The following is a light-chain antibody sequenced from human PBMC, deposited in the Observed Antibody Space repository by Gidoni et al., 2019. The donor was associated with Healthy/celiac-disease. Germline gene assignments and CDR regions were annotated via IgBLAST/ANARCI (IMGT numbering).Light chain of an antibody. CDR1: QSISSY. V-gene: IGKV1-39*01. Sequence: DIQVTQSPSSLSASLGDRATITCPASQSISSYLNWYQQKPGKDPKLLLYAASSLQSGVPSRFSGSGSGTDFTLTISSLQPEDFSTYYCQQSYSTPQAFGQGTKVEIK. CDR2: AAS. CDR3: QQSYSTPQA. J-gene: IGKJ1*01.